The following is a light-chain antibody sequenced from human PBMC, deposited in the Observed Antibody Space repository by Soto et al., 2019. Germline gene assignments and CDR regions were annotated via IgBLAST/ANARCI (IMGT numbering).Light chain of an antibody. CDR3: QQYGSPRT. CDR2: GAS. Sequence: SVLTQSPGTLSLSPGERVTLSCRASQSVISNYLAWYQQKPGQPPRLLIYGASTRATGIPDRFSGSGSGTDFTLTISRLEPEDFAVYYCQQYGSPRTSGQATKVDIK. V-gene: IGKV3-20*01. J-gene: IGKJ1*01. CDR1: QSVISNY.